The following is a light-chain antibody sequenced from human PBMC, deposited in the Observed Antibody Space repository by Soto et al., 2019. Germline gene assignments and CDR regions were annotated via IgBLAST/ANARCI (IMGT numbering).Light chain of an antibody. V-gene: IGKV3-20*01. CDR1: QSVSNNY. CDR2: GAS. CDR3: QPYGSSGT. Sequence: EIVLTQSPGTLSLSPGERATLSCRASQSVSNNYLAWYQQKPGQAPRLLIYGASNRAIGIPNMFSGSGSGTDFPITISRQEREDFAVYYCQPYGSSGTFGQGTKVEIK. J-gene: IGKJ1*01.